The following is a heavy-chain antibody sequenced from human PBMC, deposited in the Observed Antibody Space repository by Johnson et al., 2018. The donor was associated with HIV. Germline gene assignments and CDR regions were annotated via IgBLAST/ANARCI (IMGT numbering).Heavy chain of an antibody. CDR3: ARSRGYSGWVGAFDI. Sequence: QVQLVESGGGVVQPGRSLRLSCAASGFTFSSNAMHWVRQSPGKGLEWVAVISFDGTNTYYGDSVKGRFTISRDNSNNTLYLQMNSLRTEDTAVYYCARSRGYSGWVGAFDIWGQGTMVTVSS. J-gene: IGHJ3*02. CDR2: ISFDGTNT. V-gene: IGHV3-30-3*01. CDR1: GFTFSSNA. D-gene: IGHD5-12*01.